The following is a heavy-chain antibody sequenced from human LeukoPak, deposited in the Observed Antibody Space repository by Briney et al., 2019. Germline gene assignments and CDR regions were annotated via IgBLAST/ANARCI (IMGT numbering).Heavy chain of an antibody. CDR3: AKGLGPIFGVVIHDAFDI. Sequence: PGGSLRLSCAGSGFTFSRYTFNWVRQAPGRGLEWVSAISGDSKYIYYTDSVKGRFTISRDNARNSVYLQMNSLGVEDTAVYYCAKGLGPIFGVVIHDAFDIWGQGTMVTVSS. D-gene: IGHD3-3*02. J-gene: IGHJ3*02. CDR1: GFTFSRYT. CDR2: ISGDSKYI. V-gene: IGHV3-21*01.